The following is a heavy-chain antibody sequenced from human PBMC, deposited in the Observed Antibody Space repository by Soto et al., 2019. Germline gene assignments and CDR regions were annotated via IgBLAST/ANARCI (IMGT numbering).Heavy chain of an antibody. Sequence: PGGSLRRSCAVSGFTFSSYAMSWDRQAPGKGLEWVSTITHSGGRTYYADSVKGRFTISRDNSKNKLYRQMNSLRAEDTAVYYCANDPLLPMTAIDMPFDYWGQGTLVTVSS. CDR2: ITHSGGRT. CDR3: ANDPLLPMTAIDMPFDY. V-gene: IGHV3-23*01. D-gene: IGHD2-21*02. J-gene: IGHJ4*02. CDR1: GFTFSSYA.